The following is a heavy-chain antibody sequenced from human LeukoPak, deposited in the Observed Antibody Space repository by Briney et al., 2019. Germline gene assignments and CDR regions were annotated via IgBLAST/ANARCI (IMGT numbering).Heavy chain of an antibody. J-gene: IGHJ4*02. CDR3: AKDINVLLWFGPHY. CDR1: GFTFSDYY. CDR2: IRYDGSDK. D-gene: IGHD3-10*01. V-gene: IGHV3-30*02. Sequence: GGSLRLSCAASGFTFSDYYMSWIRQAPGKGLEWVSFIRYDGSDKYYADSVRGRFTISRDNSKNTLYLQMNSLRVEDTAAYYCAKDINVLLWFGPHYWGQGTLVTVSS.